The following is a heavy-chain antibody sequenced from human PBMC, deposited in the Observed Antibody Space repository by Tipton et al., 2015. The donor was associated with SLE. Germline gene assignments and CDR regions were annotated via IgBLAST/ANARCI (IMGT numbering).Heavy chain of an antibody. V-gene: IGHV4-39*01. CDR2: ISYSGST. CDR1: GGSISSSSYY. D-gene: IGHD3-22*01. Sequence: TLSLTCTVSGGSISSSSYYWGWIRQPPGKGLEWIGSISYSGSTYYNPSLKSRVTISVDTSKNQFSLKLSSVTAADTAVYYCARPGSSGYYSENAFDIWGQGTMVTVSS. CDR3: ARPGSSGYYSENAFDI. J-gene: IGHJ3*02.